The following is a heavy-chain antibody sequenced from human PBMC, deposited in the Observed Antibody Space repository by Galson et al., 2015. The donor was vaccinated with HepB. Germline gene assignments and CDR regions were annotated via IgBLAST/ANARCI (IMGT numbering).Heavy chain of an antibody. CDR3: ARERRGDYTFDY. J-gene: IGHJ4*02. CDR2: ISYDGSNK. V-gene: IGHV3-30-3*01. D-gene: IGHD3-3*01. Sequence: SLRLSCAASGFTFSSYAMHWVRQAPGKGLEWVAVISYDGSNKYYADSVKGRFTISRDNSKNTLYLQMNSLRAEDTAVYYCARERRGDYTFDYWGQGTLVTVSS. CDR1: GFTFSSYA.